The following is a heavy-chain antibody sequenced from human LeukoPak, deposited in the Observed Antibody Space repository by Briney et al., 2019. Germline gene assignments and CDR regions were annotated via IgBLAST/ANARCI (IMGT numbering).Heavy chain of an antibody. CDR1: GFTFSDYY. V-gene: IGHV3-11*06. CDR3: ARRGSGIAAAGYFDY. D-gene: IGHD6-13*01. CDR2: ISSSSSYT. Sequence: GGSLRLSCAASGFTFSDYYMSWIRQAPGKGLEWVSYISSSSSYTNYADSVKGRFTISRGNAKNSLYLQMNSLRAEDTAVYYCARRGSGIAAAGYFDYWGQGTLVTVSS. J-gene: IGHJ4*02.